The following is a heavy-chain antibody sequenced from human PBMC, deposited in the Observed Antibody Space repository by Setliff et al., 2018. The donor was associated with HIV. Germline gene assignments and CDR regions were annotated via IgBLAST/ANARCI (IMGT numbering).Heavy chain of an antibody. CDR3: AREGGTYPDAFDI. D-gene: IGHD1-26*01. Sequence: SVKVSCKASGGTFSSYAISWVRQAPGQGLEWMGGIIPIFGTANYAQKFQGRVTIATDESTSTAYMELSRLRSEDTAVYYCAREGGTYPDAFDIWGQGTMVTVSS. CDR1: GGTFSSYA. CDR2: IIPIFGTA. J-gene: IGHJ3*02. V-gene: IGHV1-69*05.